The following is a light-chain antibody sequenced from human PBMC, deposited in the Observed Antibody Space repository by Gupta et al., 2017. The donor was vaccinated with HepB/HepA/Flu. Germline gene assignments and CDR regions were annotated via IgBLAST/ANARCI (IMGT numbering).Light chain of an antibody. CDR2: KVS. J-gene: IGKJ4*01. V-gene: IGKV2D-30*01. CDR3: MQGTHWPLT. Sequence: DVVMTQFPLSLPVSLRQPASISCRSSHSLVYSDGNTYLHWFQQRPGQSPRRLIYKVSNWDSGVQDRFSGRGSGTDFTLKISRVEAEDVGVYYCMQGTHWPLTFGGGTKVEIK. CDR1: HSLVYSDGNTY.